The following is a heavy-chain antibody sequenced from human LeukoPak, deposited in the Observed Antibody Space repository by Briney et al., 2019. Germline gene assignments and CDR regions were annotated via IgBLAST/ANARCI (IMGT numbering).Heavy chain of an antibody. Sequence: SETLSLTCAVYGGSFSGYYWSWIRQPPGKGLEWIGEINHSGSTNYNPSLKSRVTISVDTSKNQFSLKLSSVTAADTAVYYCAEVASSDWYLAPQARRWFDPWGQGTLVTVSS. J-gene: IGHJ5*02. V-gene: IGHV4-34*01. CDR1: GGSFSGYY. CDR3: AEVASSDWYLAPQARRWFDP. D-gene: IGHD6-19*01. CDR2: INHSGST.